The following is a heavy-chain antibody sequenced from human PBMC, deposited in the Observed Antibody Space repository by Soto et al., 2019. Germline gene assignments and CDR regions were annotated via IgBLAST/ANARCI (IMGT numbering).Heavy chain of an antibody. V-gene: IGHV3-23*01. J-gene: IGHJ4*02. CDR3: AKKETRDSSHHFHC. CDR1: GSTFSNSF. D-gene: IGHD6-6*01. CDR2: FSGISGNT. Sequence: GSLRLACAVSGSTFSNSFLRWCRQAPGKGLEWVSNFSGISGNTYYADSVKGRFTISRDNSRSTQYLQMNSLRAEDRAIYYCAKKETRDSSHHFHCWGQGTLVTVSS.